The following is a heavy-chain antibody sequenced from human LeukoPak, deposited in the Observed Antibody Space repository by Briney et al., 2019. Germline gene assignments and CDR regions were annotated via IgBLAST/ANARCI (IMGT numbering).Heavy chain of an antibody. Sequence: GGSLRLSCAASGFTFSTYAMSWVRQAPGKGLEWVSAIGGGGGSTYYADSVKGRFTISRDNSKNTLYLQMNSLRAEDTAVYYCAASLPNIVVVPATKGPFGYWGQGALVTVSS. J-gene: IGHJ4*02. CDR3: AASLPNIVVVPATKGPFGY. V-gene: IGHV3-23*01. D-gene: IGHD2-2*01. CDR1: GFTFSTYA. CDR2: IGGGGGST.